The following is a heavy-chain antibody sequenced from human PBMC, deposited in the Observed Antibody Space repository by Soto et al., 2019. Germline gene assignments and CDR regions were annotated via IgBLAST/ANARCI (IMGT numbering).Heavy chain of an antibody. CDR2: INHSGST. J-gene: IGHJ4*02. Sequence: QVQLQQWGAGLLKPSETLSLTCAVYGGSFSGYYWSWIRQPPGKGLEWIGEINHSGSTNYNPSLTSRVTRSVDTAKHQFSLKLSSVTAADTAVYYCARVFNYYGSGSPDYSGQGTLVTVSS. V-gene: IGHV4-34*01. D-gene: IGHD3-10*01. CDR3: ARVFNYYGSGSPDY. CDR1: GGSFSGYY.